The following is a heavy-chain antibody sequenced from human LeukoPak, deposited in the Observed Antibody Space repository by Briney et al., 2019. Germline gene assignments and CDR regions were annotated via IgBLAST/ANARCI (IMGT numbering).Heavy chain of an antibody. CDR2: IYSGGST. Sequence: GGSLRLSCAASEFSVGSNYMTWVRQAPGKGLEWVSLIYSGGSTYYADSVKGRFTISRDNSKNTLYLQMNSLRAEDTAVYYCARDGPDLYYSYMDVWGKGTTVTVSS. V-gene: IGHV3-66*01. J-gene: IGHJ6*03. CDR1: EFSVGSNY. CDR3: ARDGPDLYYSYMDV.